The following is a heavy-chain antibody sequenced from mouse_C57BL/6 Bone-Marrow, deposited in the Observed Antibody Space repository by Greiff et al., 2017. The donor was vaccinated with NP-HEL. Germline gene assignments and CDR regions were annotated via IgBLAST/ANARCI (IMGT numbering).Heavy chain of an antibody. CDR2: IYPGSGNT. CDR3: AKGIEITTESV. V-gene: IGHV1-76*01. CDR1: GYTFTDYY. Sequence: QVQLQQSGAELVRPGASVKLSCKASGYTFTDYYINWVKQRPGQGLEWIARIYPGSGNTYYNEKFKGKATLTAEKSSSTAYMQLSSLTSEDSAVYFCAKGIEITTESVWGTGTTVTVSS. J-gene: IGHJ1*03. D-gene: IGHD1-1*01.